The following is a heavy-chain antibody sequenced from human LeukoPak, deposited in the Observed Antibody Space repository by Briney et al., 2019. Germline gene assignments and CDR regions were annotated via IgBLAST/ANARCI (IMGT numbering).Heavy chain of an antibody. Sequence: GGSLRLSCAAPGFTFSNYNMNWVRQAPGKGLEWISSITSSSSYKFYADSVKGRFTISRDNAENSLYLQVNSLRAEDTALYFCAKDPSYYYDSSGSGWFDLWGQGTLVTVSS. D-gene: IGHD3-22*01. CDR3: AKDPSYYYDSSGSGWFDL. J-gene: IGHJ5*02. CDR2: ITSSSSYK. CDR1: GFTFSNYN. V-gene: IGHV3-21*04.